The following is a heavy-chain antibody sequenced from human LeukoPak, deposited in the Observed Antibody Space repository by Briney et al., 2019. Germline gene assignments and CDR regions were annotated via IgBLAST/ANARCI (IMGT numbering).Heavy chain of an antibody. Sequence: SETLSLTCAVYGGSFSGYYWSWIRQPPGKGLEWIGEINHSGSTNYNPSLKSRVTISVDTSKNQFSLKLSSVTAADTAVYYCARVDAYYDILTHYYYYYMDVWGKGTTVTVSS. V-gene: IGHV4-34*01. D-gene: IGHD3-9*01. CDR3: ARVDAYYDILTHYYYYYMDV. CDR2: INHSGST. J-gene: IGHJ6*03. CDR1: GGSFSGYY.